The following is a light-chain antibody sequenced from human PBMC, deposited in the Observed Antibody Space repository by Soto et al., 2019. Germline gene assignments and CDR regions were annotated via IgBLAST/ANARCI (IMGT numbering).Light chain of an antibody. Sequence: DIVMTQSPDSLVVSLGERATINCKSSQSVLYSSNNKNYLGWYQQKPGQTPKLLIYWASTRDSGVPDRFSGRGSGSDFTLTISSLQAEDVAVYYCQQYYSPPYTFGQGTRLAIK. CDR1: QSVLYSSNNKNY. J-gene: IGKJ2*01. V-gene: IGKV4-1*01. CDR2: WAS. CDR3: QQYYSPPYT.